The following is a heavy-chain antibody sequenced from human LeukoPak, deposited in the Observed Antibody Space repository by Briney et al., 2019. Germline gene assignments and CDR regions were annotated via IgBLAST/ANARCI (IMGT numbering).Heavy chain of an antibody. Sequence: GGSLRLSCAASGFTFTSYGISWVRQAPGQGLEWMGWISAYNGNTNYAQKLQGRVTMTTDTSTSTAYMELRSLRSDDTAVYYCARDGSSGWYDYWGQGTLVTVSS. CDR1: GFTFTSYG. D-gene: IGHD6-19*01. V-gene: IGHV1-18*01. CDR3: ARDGSSGWYDY. CDR2: ISAYNGNT. J-gene: IGHJ4*02.